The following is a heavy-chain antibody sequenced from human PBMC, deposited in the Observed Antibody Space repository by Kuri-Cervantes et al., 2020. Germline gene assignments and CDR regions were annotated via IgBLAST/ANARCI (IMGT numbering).Heavy chain of an antibody. CDR2: ISYDGSNR. V-gene: IGHV3-30-3*01. Sequence: GGSLRLSCAASGFTFSNAWMSWVRQAPGKGLEWVAVISYDGSNRYYADSVEGRFTISRDNSKNTLYLQMNSLRAEDTAVYYCARGSREYSAFDIWGQGTMVTVSS. J-gene: IGHJ3*02. CDR1: GFTFSNAW. CDR3: ARGSREYSAFDI. D-gene: IGHD6-6*01.